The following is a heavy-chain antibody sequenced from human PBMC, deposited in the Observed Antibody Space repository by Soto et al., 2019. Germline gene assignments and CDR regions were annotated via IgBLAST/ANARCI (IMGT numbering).Heavy chain of an antibody. D-gene: IGHD3-16*01. V-gene: IGHV1-3*01. CDR1: GYTFTSYA. J-gene: IGHJ3*02. Sequence: QVQLVQSGAEVKKPGASVKVSCKASGYTFTSYAMHWVRQAPGQRLEWMGWINAGNGNTKYSQKFQGRVTITRDTSASTAYMELSSLRSEETAVYYCAREGRPTIWGSYLSGGAFDIWGQATMVTVSS. CDR3: AREGRPTIWGSYLSGGAFDI. CDR2: INAGNGNT.